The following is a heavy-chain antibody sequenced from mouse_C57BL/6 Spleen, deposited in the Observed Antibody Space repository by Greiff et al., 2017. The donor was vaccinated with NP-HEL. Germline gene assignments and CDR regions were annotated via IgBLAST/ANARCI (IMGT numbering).Heavy chain of an antibody. CDR3: ASPYYYGSSYFDY. V-gene: IGHV14-3*01. CDR2: IDPANGNT. CDR1: GFNIKNTY. D-gene: IGHD1-1*01. J-gene: IGHJ2*01. Sequence: VQLKQSVAELVRPGASVKLSCTASGFNIKNTYMHWVKQRPEQGLEWIGRIDPANGNTKYAPKFQGKATITADTSSNTAYLQLSSLTSEDTAIYYCASPYYYGSSYFDYWGQGTTLTVSS.